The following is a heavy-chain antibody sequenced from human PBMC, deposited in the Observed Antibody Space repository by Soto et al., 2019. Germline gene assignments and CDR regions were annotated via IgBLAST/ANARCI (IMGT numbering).Heavy chain of an antibody. D-gene: IGHD6-13*01. CDR1: GFIFNDYA. CDR3: ARDPPASGLDLDV. CDR2: IWYDGSNK. V-gene: IGHV3-33*01. J-gene: IGHJ6*02. Sequence: QVQLVESGGGVVQPGGSLRLSCAASGFIFNDYAMHWVRQAPGKGLEWVSFIWYDGSNKHYADSVEGRFTIARDNTKNTLHLQTNSLRLEDTAVYYCARDPPASGLDLDVWGQGTTVTV.